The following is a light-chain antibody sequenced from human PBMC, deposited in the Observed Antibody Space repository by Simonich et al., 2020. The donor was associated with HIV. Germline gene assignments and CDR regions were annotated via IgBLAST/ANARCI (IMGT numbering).Light chain of an antibody. Sequence: QSALHQPRSLSGSPGQSVSISCPRTSRDVGSYNLVSWYKQHPGKAPNLIIYEVNKRPSVVPDRFSGSKSDNTASLTVSGLQAEDEANYYCSSYGGSNTVVFGGGTKLTVL. CDR3: SSYGGSNTVV. CDR2: EVN. V-gene: IGLV2-11*01. CDR1: SRDVGSYNL. J-gene: IGLJ2*01.